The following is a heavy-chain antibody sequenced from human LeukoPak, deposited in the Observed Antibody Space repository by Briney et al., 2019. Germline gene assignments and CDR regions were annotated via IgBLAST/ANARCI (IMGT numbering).Heavy chain of an antibody. J-gene: IGHJ6*02. D-gene: IGHD3-22*01. Sequence: PGGSLRLSCAASGFTVSSNYMSWVRQAPGKGLEWVSVIYSGGSTYYADSEKGRFTISRDNSKNTLYLQMNSLRAEDTAVYYCALSSGYYRYYCYSMDVWGQGTTVTVSS. CDR3: ALSSGYYRYYCYSMDV. CDR1: GFTVSSNY. CDR2: IYSGGST. V-gene: IGHV3-53*01.